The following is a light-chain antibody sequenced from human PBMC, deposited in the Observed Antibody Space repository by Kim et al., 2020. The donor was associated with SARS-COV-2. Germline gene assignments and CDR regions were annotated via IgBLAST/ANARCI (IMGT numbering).Light chain of an antibody. CDR1: NSNIGAGYD. V-gene: IGLV1-40*01. J-gene: IGLJ2*01. Sequence: QSVLTQPPSVSGAPGQKVTISCTGDNSNIGAGYDVHWYVQLPGAAPKLLIYSNNNRPSGVPARFSGSKSGSSASLAITGLQPEDEADYYCQSFDTRLSEVFGGGTQLTVL. CDR2: SNN. CDR3: QSFDTRLSEV.